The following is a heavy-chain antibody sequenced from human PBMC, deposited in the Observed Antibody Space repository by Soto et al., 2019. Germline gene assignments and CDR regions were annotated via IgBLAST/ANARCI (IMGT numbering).Heavy chain of an antibody. D-gene: IGHD3-9*01. V-gene: IGHV5-51*01. CDR3: ARSPGILTGYAPSDYYYYMDV. CDR2: IYPGDSDT. CDR1: GYSFTSYW. J-gene: IGHJ6*03. Sequence: GESLKISCKGSGYSFTSYWIGWVRQMPGKGLEWMGIIYPGDSDTRYSPSFQGQVTISADKSISTAYLQWSSLKASDTAMYYCARSPGILTGYAPSDYYYYMDVWGKGTTVTVSS.